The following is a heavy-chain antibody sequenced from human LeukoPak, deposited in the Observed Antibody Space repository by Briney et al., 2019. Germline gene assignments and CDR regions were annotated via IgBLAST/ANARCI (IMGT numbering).Heavy chain of an antibody. CDR1: GYTFTSYG. J-gene: IGHJ4*02. CDR2: ISAYNGNT. V-gene: IGHV1-18*01. CDR3: ARAHYYDSSGYPRDY. D-gene: IGHD3-22*01. Sequence: ASVKVSCKASGYTFTSYGISWVRQAPGQGLEWMGWISAYNGNTNYAQKLQGRVTMTTDTSTSTAYMELRSLRSDDTAGYYCARAHYYDSSGYPRDYWGQGTLVTV.